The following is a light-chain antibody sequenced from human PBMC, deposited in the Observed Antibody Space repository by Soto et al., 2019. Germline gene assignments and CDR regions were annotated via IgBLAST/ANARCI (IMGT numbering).Light chain of an antibody. Sequence: DIVMTQSPDSLAVSPGERATINCKSSQSVLYGANDRTSLAWFQQKPGQPPRLLIYCASNRESEVPDRFSGSGSGTDFTLTISSLQPEDVAVYYCQQYFSPPPTFGQGTKLEIK. CDR2: CAS. CDR1: QSVLYGANDRTS. J-gene: IGKJ2*01. V-gene: IGKV4-1*01. CDR3: QQYFSPPPT.